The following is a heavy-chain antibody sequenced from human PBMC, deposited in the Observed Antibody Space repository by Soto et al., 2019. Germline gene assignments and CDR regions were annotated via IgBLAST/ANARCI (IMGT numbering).Heavy chain of an antibody. Sequence: QVQLQESGPGLVKPSETLSLTCTVSGGSVSSWSYYGSWTRQPPGKGLEWIVYIYYSGSTNYNPFLMSRVNTTVDTSKNQFTLKLSSVTAADTAVYYCASYSSGWYAVSDWGQGTLVTVSS. V-gene: IGHV4-61*01. J-gene: IGHJ4*02. CDR1: GGSVSSWSYY. CDR3: ASYSSGWYAVSD. D-gene: IGHD6-19*01. CDR2: IYYSGST.